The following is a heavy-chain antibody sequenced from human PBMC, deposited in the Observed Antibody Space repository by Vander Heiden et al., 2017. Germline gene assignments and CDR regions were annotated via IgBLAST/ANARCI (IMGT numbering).Heavy chain of an antibody. V-gene: IGHV3-23*01. Sequence: EVQLLESGGYLVQPGGSLRLSCAVSGFTFRNYAISWVRQAPGKVLEWVSAIRGGGITYYADSVKGRFTMSRDNSKDTLDLQMNSLRAEDTAVYYCARAGRASATGRYHFDYWGQGTLVTVSS. CDR2: IRGGGIT. D-gene: IGHD2-15*01. CDR3: ARAGRASATGRYHFDY. J-gene: IGHJ4*02. CDR1: GFTFRNYA.